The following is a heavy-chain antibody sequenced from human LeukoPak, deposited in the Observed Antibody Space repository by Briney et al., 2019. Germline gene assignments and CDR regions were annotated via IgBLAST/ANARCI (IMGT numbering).Heavy chain of an antibody. D-gene: IGHD6-19*01. CDR3: AKAVAGAFDI. Sequence: QPVGSLRLSCTASGFTFSSYGMHWVRQAPGKGLEWVSFIRYDGSNKYYADPVKGRFTISRDNSKNTLYLQMNSLRAEDTAVYYCAKAVAGAFDIWGQGTMVTVSS. CDR2: IRYDGSNK. J-gene: IGHJ3*02. V-gene: IGHV3-30*02. CDR1: GFTFSSYG.